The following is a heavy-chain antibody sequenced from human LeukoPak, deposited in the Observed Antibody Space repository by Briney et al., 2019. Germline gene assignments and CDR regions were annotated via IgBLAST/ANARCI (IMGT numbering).Heavy chain of an antibody. CDR2: IIPIFGTA. V-gene: IGHV1-69*05. CDR3: VLSRSSNVTDEEVGDFDG. J-gene: IGHJ4*02. Sequence: SVKLSRKASGGTFSSYAISWVRQAPGKGLEWIGGIIPIFGTANYAHKFQGRVTITTDESTSTAYMELSSLRSEDTAVYYCVLSRSSNVTDEEVGDFDGWGQGTPVTASS. CDR1: GGTFSSYA. D-gene: IGHD6-6*01.